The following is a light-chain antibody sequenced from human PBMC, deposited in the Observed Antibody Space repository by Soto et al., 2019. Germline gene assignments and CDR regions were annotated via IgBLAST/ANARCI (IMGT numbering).Light chain of an antibody. J-gene: IGLJ3*02. V-gene: IGLV2-8*01. CDR1: SSDVGGYNY. Sequence: QSALTQPASVSGSPGQSITISCTGTSSDVGGYNYVSWYQQHPGKAPKLMIYEVARRPSGVPDRFSGSKSGNTASLTVSGLQAEDEADYYCSSYGGNNNLVFGGGTKVIVL. CDR2: EVA. CDR3: SSYGGNNNLV.